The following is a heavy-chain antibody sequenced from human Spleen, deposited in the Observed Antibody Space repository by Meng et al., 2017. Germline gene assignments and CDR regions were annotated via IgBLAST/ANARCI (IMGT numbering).Heavy chain of an antibody. D-gene: IGHD3-10*01. Sequence: QVQLQQRGAGLLKPSETLSLTCGVYGGSFSGYYWSWIRQPPGKGLEWIGEISHSGSTNYNPSLKSRVTISVDTSKNQFSLQLTSVTAADTAVYHCLRGSGGSVWGQGTLVTVSS. CDR2: ISHSGST. V-gene: IGHV4-34*01. J-gene: IGHJ1*01. CDR3: LRGSGGSV. CDR1: GGSFSGYY.